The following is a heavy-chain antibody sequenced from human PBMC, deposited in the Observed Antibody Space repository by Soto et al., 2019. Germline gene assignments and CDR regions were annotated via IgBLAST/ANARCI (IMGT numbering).Heavy chain of an antibody. D-gene: IGHD6-6*01. V-gene: IGHV3-30-3*01. Sequence: GGSLRLSCAASGFTFSSYAMHWVRQAPGKGLEWVAVISYDGSIKYYADSVKGRFTISRDNSKNTLYLQMNSLRAEDTAVYYCASSHPSIAARPPFDYWGQGTLVTVSS. CDR3: ASSHPSIAARPPFDY. CDR2: ISYDGSIK. CDR1: GFTFSSYA. J-gene: IGHJ4*02.